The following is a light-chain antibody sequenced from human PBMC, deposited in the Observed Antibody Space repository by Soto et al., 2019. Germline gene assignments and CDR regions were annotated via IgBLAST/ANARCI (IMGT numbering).Light chain of an antibody. V-gene: IGKV3-20*01. Sequence: EIVLTQSPGTLSLSPGERATLSCRASQSVSSSYLAWYQQKPGQAPRLLIYGAFSRATGIPDRFSGSGSGTDFPLTISRLEPEDFAVYYCQQYGSSPPYTFGQGTKLEIK. J-gene: IGKJ2*01. CDR3: QQYGSSPPYT. CDR1: QSVSSSY. CDR2: GAF.